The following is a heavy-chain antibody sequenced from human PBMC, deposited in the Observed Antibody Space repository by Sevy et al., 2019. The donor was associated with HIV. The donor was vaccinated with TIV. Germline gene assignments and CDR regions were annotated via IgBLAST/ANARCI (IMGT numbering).Heavy chain of an antibody. CDR1: GFTFSNAW. CDR2: IKSKTDGGTT. CDR3: TTDSKKRGLSAPLVY. V-gene: IGHV3-15*01. J-gene: IGHJ4*02. Sequence: GGSLRLSCAASGFTFSNAWMSWVRQAPGKGLEWVGRIKSKTDGGTTDYAAPVKGRFTISRDDSKNTLYLQMNSLKTEDTAIYYSTTDSKKRGLSAPLVYWGQGTLVTFSS. D-gene: IGHD3-10*01.